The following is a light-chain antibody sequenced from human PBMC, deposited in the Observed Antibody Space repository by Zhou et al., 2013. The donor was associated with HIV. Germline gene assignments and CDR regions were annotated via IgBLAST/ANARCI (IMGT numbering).Light chain of an antibody. CDR2: GAS. CDR1: ESISTY. CDR3: RQHNTLPQT. V-gene: IGKV1-39*01. J-gene: IGKJ1*01. Sequence: DIHMTQSPSSLSASVGDRVSITCRASESISTYLNWYRQKPGKAPNLLVYGASKLQSGVASRFSGSGSGTDFTLTISSLQLEDFATYYCRQHNTLPQTFGQGTKVEIK.